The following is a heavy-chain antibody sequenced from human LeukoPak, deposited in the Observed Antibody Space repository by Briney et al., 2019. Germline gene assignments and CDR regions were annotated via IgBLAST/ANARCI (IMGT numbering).Heavy chain of an antibody. CDR1: GYTFTSYY. Sequence: ASVKVSCKASGYTFTSYYMHWVRQAPGQGLEWMGIINPSGGSTSYAQKFQGRVTMTTDTSTTTAYMELRSLRSDDTAVYYCARAGAVVDNWFDPWGQGTLVTVSS. D-gene: IGHD2-15*01. V-gene: IGHV1-46*01. J-gene: IGHJ5*02. CDR2: INPSGGST. CDR3: ARAGAVVDNWFDP.